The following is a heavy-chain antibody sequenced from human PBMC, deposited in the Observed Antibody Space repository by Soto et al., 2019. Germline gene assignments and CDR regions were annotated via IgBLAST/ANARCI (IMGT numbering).Heavy chain of an antibody. CDR2: RSYDGSER. D-gene: IGHD3-10*01. CDR3: TKDAVSGSRRVPFNHYVMDA. J-gene: IGHJ6*02. CDR1: GFSFSIYG. Sequence: QVQLVESGGGVVQPGRSLRLSCAASGFSFSIYGMHWVRQAPGKGLQWVAARSYDGSERYYADYVKGRFTISRDNSNNTLYLQMTSLRPEDTALYYCTKDAVSGSRRVPFNHYVMDAWGQGTTVTVSS. V-gene: IGHV3-30*18.